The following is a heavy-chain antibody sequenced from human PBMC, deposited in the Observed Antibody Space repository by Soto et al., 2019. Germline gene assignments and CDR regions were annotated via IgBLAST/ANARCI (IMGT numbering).Heavy chain of an antibody. Sequence: GGSLRLSCAATGFSFAGYALTWVRQAPGQGLEWLSAVSGGGASTYYADSVRGRFSISRDVSGNMIYLQLNRLTAGDTATYYCAKTQTFNGYYGGFDAWGQGTRVTVS. D-gene: IGHD3-3*01. V-gene: IGHV3-23*01. CDR1: GFSFAGYA. CDR3: AKTQTFNGYYGGFDA. CDR2: VSGGGAST. J-gene: IGHJ4*02.